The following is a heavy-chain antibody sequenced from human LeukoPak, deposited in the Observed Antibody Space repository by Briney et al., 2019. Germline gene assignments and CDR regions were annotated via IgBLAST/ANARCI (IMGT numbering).Heavy chain of an antibody. Sequence: ASVKVSCKASGYTFTSYYMHWVRQAPGQGLEWMGIINPSGGSTSYAQKFQGRVTMTRDTSTSTVYMELSSLRSEDTAVYYCARSSPIVVVPAATPNFDYWGQGTLVTVSS. CDR3: ARSSPIVVVPAATPNFDY. J-gene: IGHJ4*02. CDR1: GYTFTSYY. CDR2: INPSGGST. V-gene: IGHV1-46*01. D-gene: IGHD2-2*01.